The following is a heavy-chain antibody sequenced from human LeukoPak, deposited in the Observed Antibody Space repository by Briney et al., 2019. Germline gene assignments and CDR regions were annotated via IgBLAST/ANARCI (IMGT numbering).Heavy chain of an antibody. Sequence: PGGSLRLSCAASGFTFSSSVMSWVRQAPGKGLEWVSVISGSGGGTYYADSVKGRFTISRDNSKNTLYLQMNSLRAEDTAVYYCARCSEFLRFGPWGQGTLVTVSS. CDR1: GFTFSSSV. CDR3: ARCSEFLRFGP. CDR2: ISGSGGGT. D-gene: IGHD3-3*01. V-gene: IGHV3-23*01. J-gene: IGHJ5*02.